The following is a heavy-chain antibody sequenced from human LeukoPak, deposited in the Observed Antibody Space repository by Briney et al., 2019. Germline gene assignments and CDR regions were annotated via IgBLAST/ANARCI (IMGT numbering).Heavy chain of an antibody. CDR1: GFTFSSSW. V-gene: IGHV3-7*03. D-gene: IGHD2-2*01. Sequence: GGSLRLSCVASGFTFSSSWMSWVRRAPGKGLEWVAYIKQDGTEEYYVDSVRGRFSISKDNAKNSLYLQMNSLRAEDTAVYYCARDPCHGALDYWGQGALVTVSS. CDR2: IKQDGTEE. CDR3: ARDPCHGALDY. J-gene: IGHJ4*02.